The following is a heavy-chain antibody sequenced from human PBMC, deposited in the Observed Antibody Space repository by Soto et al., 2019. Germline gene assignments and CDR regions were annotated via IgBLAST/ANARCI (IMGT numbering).Heavy chain of an antibody. D-gene: IGHD1-1*01. Sequence: GESLKISCEGSGSSFTNSWIGWVRQMPGKGLEWMWIIYPGDSDTRYSPSFEGQFTISADKSISTAYLQWSSLKASDTAMYYCARHTAGILYNYGMDGWGQGTTVTVSS. CDR2: IYPGDSDT. V-gene: IGHV5-51*01. CDR1: GSSFTNSW. CDR3: ARHTAGILYNYGMDG. J-gene: IGHJ6*02.